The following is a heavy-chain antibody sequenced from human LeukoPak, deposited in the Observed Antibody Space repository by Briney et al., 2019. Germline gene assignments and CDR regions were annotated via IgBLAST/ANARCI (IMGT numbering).Heavy chain of an antibody. CDR3: ARGFLNAFDI. CDR2: IRYDGSNK. Sequence: PGGSLRPSCAASGFTFSSYGMHWVRQAPGKGLEWVAFIRYDGSNKYYADSVKGRFTISRDNSKNTLYLQMNSLRAEDTAVYYCARGFLNAFDIWGQGTMVTVSS. V-gene: IGHV3-30*02. D-gene: IGHD3-3*01. J-gene: IGHJ3*02. CDR1: GFTFSSYG.